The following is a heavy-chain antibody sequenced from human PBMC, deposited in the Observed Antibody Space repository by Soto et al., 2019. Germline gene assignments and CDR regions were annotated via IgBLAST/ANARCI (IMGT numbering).Heavy chain of an antibody. D-gene: IGHD3-22*01. Sequence: QVQLVQSGAEVKKPGSSVKVSCKASGGTFSSYAISWVRQAPGQGLEWMGGILPIFGTANYAQKFQGRVTITADESTSTAYMELSSLRSEDTAVYYCARGKGTMIVVVTDYYYGMDVWGQGTTVTVSS. CDR3: ARGKGTMIVVVTDYYYGMDV. V-gene: IGHV1-69*01. J-gene: IGHJ6*02. CDR2: ILPIFGTA. CDR1: GGTFSSYA.